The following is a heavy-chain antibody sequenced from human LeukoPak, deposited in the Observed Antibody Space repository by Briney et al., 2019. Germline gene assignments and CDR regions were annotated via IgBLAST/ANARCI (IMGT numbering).Heavy chain of an antibody. V-gene: IGHV4-4*07. CDR1: GVSISSYS. CDR2: IYPRESP. CDR3: AREWHHVFDY. D-gene: IGHD5-12*01. Sequence: KPSETLSLTCTVSGVSISSYSWSWMRQPAGKGLEWIGRIYPRESPNYNPSLKSRVIMSVDKSKNQFSLKLRSVTAADTAVYYCAREWHHVFDYWGQGNLVTVSS. J-gene: IGHJ4*02.